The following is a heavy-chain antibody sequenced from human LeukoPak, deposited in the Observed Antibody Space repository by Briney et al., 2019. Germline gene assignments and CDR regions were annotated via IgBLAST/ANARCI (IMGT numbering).Heavy chain of an antibody. CDR2: INHSGST. CDR1: GGSFSGYY. V-gene: IGHV4-34*01. Sequence: PSEALSLTCAVYGGSFSGYYWSWIRQPPGKGLEWIGEINHSGSTNYNPSLKSRVTISVDTSKNQFSLKLSSVTAADTAVYYCARPKGGYSGSPYYFDYWGQGTLVTVSS. CDR3: ARPKGGYSGSPYYFDY. J-gene: IGHJ4*02. D-gene: IGHD1-26*01.